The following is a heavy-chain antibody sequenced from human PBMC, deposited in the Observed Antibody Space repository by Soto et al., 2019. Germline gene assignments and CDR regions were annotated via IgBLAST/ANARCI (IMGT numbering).Heavy chain of an antibody. CDR3: ARDMITVWELPSETAFDI. CDR2: ISGDGGIT. CDR1: GFIFDDYT. J-gene: IGHJ3*02. V-gene: IGHV3-43*01. Sequence: EVQLVESGGVVVQPGGSLRLSCAATGFIFDDYTMHWVRQGPGKGLEWVSLISGDGGITYYGDSVRGRFTTSRDNKKNSLYLQMNSLRSEDTALYYCARDMITVWELPSETAFDIWGQGTMVTVSS. D-gene: IGHD1-26*01.